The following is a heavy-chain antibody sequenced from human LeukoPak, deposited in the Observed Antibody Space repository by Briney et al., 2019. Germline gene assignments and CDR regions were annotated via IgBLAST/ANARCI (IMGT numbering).Heavy chain of an antibody. CDR3: GRWGVNAGLDR. CDR1: GFTFSSYW. Sequence: GGSLRLSCAASGFTFSSYWMHWVRQAPGKGLEWVANIWPDGSDKYHVDSVRGRFTISRDNAQNSLNLQMNSLRAEDSGVYYCGRWGVNAGLDRWGQGTLVIVSS. J-gene: IGHJ5*02. V-gene: IGHV3-7*01. CDR2: IWPDGSDK. D-gene: IGHD3-10*01.